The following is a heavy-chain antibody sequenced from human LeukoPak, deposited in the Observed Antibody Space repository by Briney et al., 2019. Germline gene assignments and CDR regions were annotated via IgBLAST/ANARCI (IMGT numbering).Heavy chain of an antibody. V-gene: IGHV4-39*01. CDR3: ARQAAAAGTDAFDI. CDR1: GGSISSGSYY. Sequence: SQTLSLTCTVSGGSISSGSYYWSWIRQPPGKGLEWIGSIYHSGSTYYNPSLKSRVTISVDTSKNQFSLKLSSVTAADTAVYYCARQAAAAGTDAFDIWGQGTMVTVSS. D-gene: IGHD6-13*01. CDR2: IYHSGST. J-gene: IGHJ3*02.